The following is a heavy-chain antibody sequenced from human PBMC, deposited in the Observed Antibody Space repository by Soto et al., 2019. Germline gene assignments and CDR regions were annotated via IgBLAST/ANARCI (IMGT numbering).Heavy chain of an antibody. D-gene: IGHD6-6*01. CDR2: IYPGDSDT. V-gene: IGHV5-51*01. CDR1: GYSFTSYW. CDR3: AIRGSSNLYYCYYMDV. J-gene: IGHJ6*03. Sequence: GESLKISCKGSGYSFTSYWIGWVRQMPGKGLEWMGIIYPGDSDTRYSPSFQGQVTISADKSISTAYLQWSSLKASDTAMYYCAIRGSSNLYYCYYMDVWGKGTTVTVSS.